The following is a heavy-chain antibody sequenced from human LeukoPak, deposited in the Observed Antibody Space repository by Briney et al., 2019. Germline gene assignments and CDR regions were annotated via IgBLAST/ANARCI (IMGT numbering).Heavy chain of an antibody. D-gene: IGHD5-18*01. CDR3: ARAPLGYSYGYYFDY. CDR1: GGSVSSADYY. Sequence: SETLSLTCTVSGGSVSSADYYWSWIRHPPGKALEWIGYIYHTGSNNYKYSLKSRVTISLDTSKNRFSLRLTSVTAADTARYYCARAPLGYSYGYYFDYWGQGTLVTVSS. CDR2: IYHTGSN. J-gene: IGHJ4*02. V-gene: IGHV4-61*08.